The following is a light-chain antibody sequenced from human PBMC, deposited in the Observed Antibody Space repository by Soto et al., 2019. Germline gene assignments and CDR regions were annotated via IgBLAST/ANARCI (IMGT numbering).Light chain of an antibody. Sequence: IVLMQSPDTLSLSPGERATLSCRASRSLSSDYLAWYQQKPGQAPRLLISDASNRATGIPARFSGSGSGTDFTLTISSLEPEDFAVYYCHQRQYWPPITFGQGTRLEIK. CDR2: DAS. V-gene: IGKV3-11*01. CDR1: RSLSSDY. J-gene: IGKJ5*01. CDR3: HQRQYWPPIT.